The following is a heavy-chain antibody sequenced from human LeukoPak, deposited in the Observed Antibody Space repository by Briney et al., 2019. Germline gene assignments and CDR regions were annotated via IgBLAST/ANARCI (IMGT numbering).Heavy chain of an antibody. CDR3: ARNQSGFGGHNNVAFDI. CDR2: VYACGST. V-gene: IGHV4-4*07. D-gene: IGHD3-16*01. CDR1: GGSISNYY. J-gene: IGHJ3*02. Sequence: PSETLSLTCTVSGGSISNYYWHWIRQPAGKGLEWVGRVYACGSTRYNPSFNSRVTMSAETSKNQVSLKMTSVTAADTAVYFCARNQSGFGGHNNVAFDIWGQGTMVTVSS.